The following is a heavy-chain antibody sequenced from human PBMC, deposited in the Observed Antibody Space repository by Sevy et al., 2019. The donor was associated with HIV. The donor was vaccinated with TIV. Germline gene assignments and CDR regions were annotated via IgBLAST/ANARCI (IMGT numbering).Heavy chain of an antibody. CDR1: GFTFSSYS. D-gene: IGHD6-19*01. CDR3: ASEPRLCYYYYGMDV. CDR2: ISSSSSYI. Sequence: GGSLRLSCAASGFTFSSYSMNWVRQAPGKGLEWVSSISSSSSYIYYADSVKGRFTISRDNAKNSLYLQMNSLRAEDTDVYYCASEPRLCYYYYGMDVWGQGTTVSVSS. J-gene: IGHJ6*02. V-gene: IGHV3-21*01.